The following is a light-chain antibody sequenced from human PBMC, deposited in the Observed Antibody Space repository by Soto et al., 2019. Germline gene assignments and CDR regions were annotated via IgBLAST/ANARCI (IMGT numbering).Light chain of an antibody. V-gene: IGLV2-14*01. CDR2: EVT. J-gene: IGLJ3*02. Sequence: QSALTQPASVSGSPGQSIAISCTGTSSYVGCYNYVSWFQQHPGKAPNLLIYEVTNRPSGVSNRFSGSKSGNTASLTISGLQAEDEADYYCNSFTTSSTWVFGGGTKLTVL. CDR1: SSYVGCYNY. CDR3: NSFTTSSTWV.